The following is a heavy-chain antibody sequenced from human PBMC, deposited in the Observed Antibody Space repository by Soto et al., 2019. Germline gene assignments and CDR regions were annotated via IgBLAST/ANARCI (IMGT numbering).Heavy chain of an antibody. CDR2: IWYDGSNK. J-gene: IGHJ4*02. CDR3: ARAHSSSWPYYFDY. D-gene: IGHD6-13*01. Sequence: QVQLVESGGGVVQPGRSLRLSCAASGFTFSSYGMHWVRQAPGKGLEWVAVIWYDGSNKYYADSVKGRFTISRDNSKNTLYLQMNSLRDEDTAVYYCARAHSSSWPYYFDYWGQGTLVTVSS. CDR1: GFTFSSYG. V-gene: IGHV3-33*01.